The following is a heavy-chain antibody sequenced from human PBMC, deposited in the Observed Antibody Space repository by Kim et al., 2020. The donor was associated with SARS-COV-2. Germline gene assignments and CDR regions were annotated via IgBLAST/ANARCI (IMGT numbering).Heavy chain of an antibody. V-gene: IGHV4-34*01. Sequence: SETLSLTCAVYGGSFSGYYWSRIRQPPGKGLEWIGEINHSGSTNYNPSLKSRVTISVDTSKNQFSLKLSSVTAADTAVYYCASSYGSGKNFDYWGQGTLVTVSS. D-gene: IGHD3-10*01. J-gene: IGHJ4*02. CDR2: INHSGST. CDR3: ASSYGSGKNFDY. CDR1: GGSFSGYY.